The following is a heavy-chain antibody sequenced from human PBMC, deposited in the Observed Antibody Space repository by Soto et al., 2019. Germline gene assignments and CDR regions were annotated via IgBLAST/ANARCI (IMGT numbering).Heavy chain of an antibody. Sequence: SLRLSCAASGFAFSSYAMHWVRQAPGKGLEWVAVISYDGSNKYYADSVKGRFTISRDNSKNTLYLQMNSLRAEDTAVCYCARDFYYYDSSGYYRESNWFDPWGQGTLVTVSS. CDR2: ISYDGSNK. J-gene: IGHJ5*02. CDR3: ARDFYYYDSSGYYRESNWFDP. V-gene: IGHV3-30-3*01. D-gene: IGHD3-22*01. CDR1: GFAFSSYA.